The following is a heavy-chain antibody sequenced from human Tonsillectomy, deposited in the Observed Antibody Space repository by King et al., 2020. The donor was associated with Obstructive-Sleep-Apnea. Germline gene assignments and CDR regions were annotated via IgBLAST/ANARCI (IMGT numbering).Heavy chain of an antibody. V-gene: IGHV3-23*04. CDR3: ARQPLVPIGIVAVPAADY. D-gene: IGHD2-2*01. J-gene: IGHJ4*02. Sequence: VQLVESGGGLVQPGGSLRLSCAASGFTFNTYAMSWVRQAPGKGLEWVTAISGNGGSTYYADSVKGRFTISRDNSKNTLSLQMNSLRAEDTAVYYCARQPLVPIGIVAVPAADYWGQGTLVTVSS. CDR2: ISGNGGST. CDR1: GFTFNTYA.